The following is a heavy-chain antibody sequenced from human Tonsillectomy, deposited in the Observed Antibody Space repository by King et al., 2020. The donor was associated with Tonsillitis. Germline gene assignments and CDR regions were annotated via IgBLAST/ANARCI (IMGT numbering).Heavy chain of an antibody. CDR3: AAELYDSSGYYEAAP. CDR2: IVVGSGNT. Sequence: QLVESGPEVKKPGTSVKVSCKASGFTFTSSAMQWVRQARGQRLEWIGWIVVGSGNTNYAQKFQERVTITRDMSTITAYTELSSLRSEDTAVYYCAAELYDSSGYYEAAPWGQGTLVTVSS. D-gene: IGHD3-22*01. J-gene: IGHJ5*02. CDR1: GFTFTSSA. V-gene: IGHV1-58*02.